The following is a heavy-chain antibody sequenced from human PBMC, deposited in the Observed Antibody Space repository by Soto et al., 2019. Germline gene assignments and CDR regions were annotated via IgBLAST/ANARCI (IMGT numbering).Heavy chain of an antibody. CDR1: GYTFTSYY. D-gene: IGHD1-26*01. V-gene: IGHV1-46*01. CDR3: ARGRPNHSRSYEKQARFDY. Sequence: ASVKVSCKVSGYTFTSYYMHWVRQAPGQGLEWMGIINPSGGSTSYAQKFQGRVTMTRDTSTSTVYMELSSLRSEDTDVYYCARGRPNHSRSYEKQARFDYWGQGTLVTVSS. CDR2: INPSGGST. J-gene: IGHJ4*02.